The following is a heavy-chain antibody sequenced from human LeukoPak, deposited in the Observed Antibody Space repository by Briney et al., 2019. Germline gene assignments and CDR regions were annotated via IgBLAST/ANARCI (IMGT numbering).Heavy chain of an antibody. V-gene: IGHV4-59*08. J-gene: IGHJ4*02. Sequence: PSETLSLTCTVSGGSISGYYWSWIRQPPGKGLECIGYISYSGCTYYNTSLKSRLTISVDTSKNQFSLKLNSVTAADTAVYYCARLIAVAGTLSFFDYWGQGILVTVSS. D-gene: IGHD6-19*01. CDR3: ARLIAVAGTLSFFDY. CDR1: GGSISGYY. CDR2: ISYSGCT.